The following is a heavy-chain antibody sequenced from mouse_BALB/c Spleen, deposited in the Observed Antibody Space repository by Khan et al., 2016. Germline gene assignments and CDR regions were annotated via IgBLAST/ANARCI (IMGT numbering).Heavy chain of an antibody. V-gene: IGHV8-12*01. CDR3: ARRGGDYFDD. CDR1: GFSLSTSGMG. CDR2: IYWDDDK. Sequence: QVTLKESGPGILQPSQTLSLTCSFSGFSLSTSGMGVSWIRQPSGKGLEWLTHIYWDDDKRFNPSLKSRLTISKDTSSNQVFLKITSVDTADAATCFCARRGGDYFDDWGQGTTRTVSS. J-gene: IGHJ2*01.